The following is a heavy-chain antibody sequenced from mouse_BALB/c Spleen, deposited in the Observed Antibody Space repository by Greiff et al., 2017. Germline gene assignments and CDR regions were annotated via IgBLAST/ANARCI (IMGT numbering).Heavy chain of an antibody. D-gene: IGHD3-1*01. J-gene: IGHJ4*01. Sequence: QVQLKESGAELVRPGSSVKISCKASGYAFSSYWMNWVKQSPGQGLEWIGQIYPGDGDTNYNGKFKGKATLTADKSSSTAYMQLSSLTSEDSAVYFCARSGIAMDYWGQGTSVTVSS. CDR3: ARSGIAMDY. CDR2: IYPGDGDT. V-gene: IGHV1-80*01. CDR1: GYAFSSYW.